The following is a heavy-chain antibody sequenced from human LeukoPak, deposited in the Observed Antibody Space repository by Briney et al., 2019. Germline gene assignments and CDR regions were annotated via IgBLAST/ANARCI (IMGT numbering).Heavy chain of an antibody. V-gene: IGHV4-4*09. D-gene: IGHD4-17*01. CDR1: GGSISSYY. J-gene: IGHJ3*02. CDR2: IYTSGST. Sequence: PSETLSLTCTVSGGSISSYYWSWIRQPPGKGLEWIGYIYTSGSTNYNPSLKSRVTISVDTPKNQFSLKLSSVTAADTAVYYCARYDYGDLDAFDIWGQGTMVTVSS. CDR3: ARYDYGDLDAFDI.